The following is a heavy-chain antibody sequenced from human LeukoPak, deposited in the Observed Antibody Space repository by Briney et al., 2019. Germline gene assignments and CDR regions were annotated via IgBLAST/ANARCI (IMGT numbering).Heavy chain of an antibody. V-gene: IGHV1-2*02. D-gene: IGHD6-19*01. CDR3: AREMEQFDAFDI. CDR1: GYTFTGYY. J-gene: IGHJ3*02. Sequence: ASVKVSCKASGYTFTGYYMHWVRQAPGQRLEWMGWINPNSSGTNYAQKFQGRVTMTRDTSISTAYMELSRLRSDDTAVYYCAREMEQFDAFDIWGQGTMVTVSS. CDR2: INPNSSGT.